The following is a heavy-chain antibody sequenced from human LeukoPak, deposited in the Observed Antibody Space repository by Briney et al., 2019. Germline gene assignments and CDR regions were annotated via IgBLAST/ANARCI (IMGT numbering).Heavy chain of an antibody. V-gene: IGHV3-30*18. Sequence: GGSLRLSCAASGFTFSSYGMHWVRQAPGKGLEWAAVISYDGSNKYYADSVKGRFTISRDNSKNTLYLQMNSLRAEDTAVYYCAKIEPGGSYYREYFQHWGQGTLVTVSS. D-gene: IGHD1-26*01. CDR2: ISYDGSNK. J-gene: IGHJ1*01. CDR3: AKIEPGGSYYREYFQH. CDR1: GFTFSSYG.